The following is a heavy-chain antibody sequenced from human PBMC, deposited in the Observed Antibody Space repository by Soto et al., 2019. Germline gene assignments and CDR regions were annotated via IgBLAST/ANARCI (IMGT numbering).Heavy chain of an antibody. D-gene: IGHD3-9*01. Sequence: GGSLRLSCAASGFTFRTFTMNWVRQAPGKGLEWVSGIIGGDGDKFYSDSAKGRFTISRDNSKDMLFLQMSSLRVDDTAVYYCAKDRDPDGIWTFDSWGQGTLVTVSS. J-gene: IGHJ5*01. CDR2: IIGGDGDK. CDR1: GFTFRTFT. CDR3: AKDRDPDGIWTFDS. V-gene: IGHV3-23*01.